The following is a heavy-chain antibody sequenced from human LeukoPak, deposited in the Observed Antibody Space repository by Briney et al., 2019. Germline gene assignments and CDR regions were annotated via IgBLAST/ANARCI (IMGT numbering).Heavy chain of an antibody. CDR3: AKGIYSSGWSYFDY. D-gene: IGHD6-19*01. J-gene: IGHJ4*01. V-gene: IGHV3-23*01. Sequence: GGSLRLSCAASGFTFSNSAMSWVRQAPGKALEGVSTLSGSGITTYYADSVKGRFTISRDNSKNTLYLQMNSLRAEDTAVYYCAKGIYSSGWSYFDYWGHGTLVTVSS. CDR2: LSGSGITT. CDR1: GFTFSNSA.